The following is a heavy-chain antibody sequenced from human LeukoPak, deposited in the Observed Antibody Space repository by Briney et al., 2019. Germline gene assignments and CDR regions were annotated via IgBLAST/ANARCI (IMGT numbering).Heavy chain of an antibody. CDR1: GYTLTGYY. V-gene: IGHV1-2*04. CDR2: INPNSGGT. J-gene: IGHJ6*02. Sequence: ASVKVSCKASGYTLTGYYMHWVRQAPGQGLEWMGWINPNSGGTNYAQKFQGWVTMTRDTSISTAYMELSRLRSDDTAVYYCARHLDYYGSGSYSGMDVWGQGTTVTVSS. D-gene: IGHD3-10*01. CDR3: ARHLDYYGSGSYSGMDV.